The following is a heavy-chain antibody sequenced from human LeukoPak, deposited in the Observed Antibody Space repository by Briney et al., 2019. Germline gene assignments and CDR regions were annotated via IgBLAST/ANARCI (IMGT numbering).Heavy chain of an antibody. CDR1: GFTFSSYA. CDR2: ISGSGGST. D-gene: IGHD3-3*01. V-gene: IGHV3-23*01. J-gene: IGHJ4*02. Sequence: PGGSLRLSCAACGFTFSSYAMSWVRQAPGKGLEWVSAISGSGGSTYYADSVKGRFTISRDNSKNTLYLQMNSLRAEGTAVYYCATYYDFWSGYYFDYWGQGTLVTVSS. CDR3: ATYYDFWSGYYFDY.